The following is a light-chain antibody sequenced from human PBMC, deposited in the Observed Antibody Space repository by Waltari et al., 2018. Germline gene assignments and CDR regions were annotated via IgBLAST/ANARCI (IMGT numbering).Light chain of an antibody. CDR3: CSFAGYGIYV. CDR1: NSNVDILHL. CDR2: EII. Sequence: QSALTQPASVSGSPGQSITISCTAVNSNVDILHLVSWYQHHPGRNPRLLIYEIIQRPSGISKRFSGSKSGNTASLTISGLQPEDEADYFCCSFAGYGIYVFGSGTQVSVL. V-gene: IGLV2-23*02. J-gene: IGLJ1*01.